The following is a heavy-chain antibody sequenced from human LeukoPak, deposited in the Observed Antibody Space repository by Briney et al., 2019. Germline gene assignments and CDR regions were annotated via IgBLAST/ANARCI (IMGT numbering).Heavy chain of an antibody. CDR1: TGSSSSSNYY. CDR2: IYYSGST. CDR3: ARTTEGYCRSTSCYGFYYSYYMDV. V-gene: IGHV4-61*01. D-gene: IGHD2-2*01. J-gene: IGHJ6*03. Sequence: SETLSLTCTVSTGSSSSSNYYWRWIRQPPGKGLEWIGYIYYSGSTNYNPSLKSRVTISADTSKNQFSLKLSSVTAADTAVYYCARTTEGYCRSTSCYGFYYSYYMDVWGKGTTVTISS.